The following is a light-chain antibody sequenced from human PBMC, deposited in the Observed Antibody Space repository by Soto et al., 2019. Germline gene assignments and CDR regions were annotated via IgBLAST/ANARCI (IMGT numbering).Light chain of an antibody. Sequence: EIVMTQSPATLSVSPGERATLSCRASQSVSSDLAWYQQKPGQAPRLLIYSASTMATGIPARFSGSGSGTEFTLTINSLQSEDFAVYYCQQYNNWPRTFGQGTKVEIK. CDR2: SAS. J-gene: IGKJ1*01. CDR3: QQYNNWPRT. V-gene: IGKV3-15*01. CDR1: QSVSSD.